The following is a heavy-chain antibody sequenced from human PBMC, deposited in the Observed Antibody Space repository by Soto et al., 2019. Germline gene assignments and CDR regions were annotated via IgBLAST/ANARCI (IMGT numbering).Heavy chain of an antibody. CDR2: IRSRANNFAT. J-gene: IGHJ6*02. V-gene: IGHV3-73*02. CDR1: GFIFSGSA. D-gene: IGHD2-2*02. CDR3: ARGQGAAIGDYYYHGMDV. Sequence: EVQLVESGGGLVQPGGSLKLSCAASGFIFSGSAIHWVRQASGKGLEWVGRIRSRANNFATSSAASVKGRFTFSRADSKNTAYLQMTTLKPEDTAVYYCARGQGAAIGDYYYHGMDVWGQGTTVTVSS.